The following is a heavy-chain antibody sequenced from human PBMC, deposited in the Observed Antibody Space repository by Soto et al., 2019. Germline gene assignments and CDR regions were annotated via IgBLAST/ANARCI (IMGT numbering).Heavy chain of an antibody. CDR2: ISSSSSYI. V-gene: IGHV3-21*01. Sequence: NPGGSLRLSCAASGFTFSSYSMNWVRQAPGKGLEWVSSISSSSSYIYYADSVKGRFTISRDNAKNSLYLQMNSLRAEDTAVYYCARVSQQLGPGWFDPWGQGTLVTVSS. D-gene: IGHD6-13*01. CDR1: GFTFSSYS. CDR3: ARVSQQLGPGWFDP. J-gene: IGHJ5*02.